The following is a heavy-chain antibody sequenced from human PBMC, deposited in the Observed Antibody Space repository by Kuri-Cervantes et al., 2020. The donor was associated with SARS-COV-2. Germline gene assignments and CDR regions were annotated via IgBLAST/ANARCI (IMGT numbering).Heavy chain of an antibody. CDR1: GFTFSSYG. CDR2: IRYDGSNK. V-gene: IGHV3-30*02. CDR3: AREGLGTIFGVETYDY. J-gene: IGHJ4*02. Sequence: LSLTCAASGFTFSSYGMHWVRQAPGKGLEWVAFIRYDGSNKYYADSVKGRFTISRDNSKNTLYLQMNSLRAEDTAVYYCAREGLGTIFGVETYDYWGQGTLVTVSS. D-gene: IGHD3-3*01.